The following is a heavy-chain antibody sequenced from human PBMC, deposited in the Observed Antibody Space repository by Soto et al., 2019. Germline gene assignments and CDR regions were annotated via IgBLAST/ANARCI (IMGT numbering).Heavy chain of an antibody. CDR3: ARGRTSMVRGAFNF. D-gene: IGHD3-10*01. CDR2: INHSGST. V-gene: IGHV4-34*01. CDR1: GGSFSGYY. J-gene: IGHJ4*02. Sequence: SETLSLTCAVYGGSFSGYYWSWIRQPPGKGLEWIGEINHSGSTNYNPSLKSRVTISVDTSKNQFSLKLSSVTAADTAVYYCARGRTSMVRGAFNFWGQGTLVTSPQ.